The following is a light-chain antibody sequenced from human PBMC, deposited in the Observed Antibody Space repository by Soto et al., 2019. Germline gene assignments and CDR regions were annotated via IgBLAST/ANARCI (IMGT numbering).Light chain of an antibody. J-gene: IGKJ1*01. Sequence: EIVLTQSPATLSLSPGERATLSCRASQSVTSYLAWYQQKPGQAPRLLMYDASNRATGIPTRFSGSGSGTDFTLTISSLEPEDFAVYYCQQHWTFGQGTKVEIK. CDR3: QQHWT. CDR2: DAS. V-gene: IGKV3-11*01. CDR1: QSVTSY.